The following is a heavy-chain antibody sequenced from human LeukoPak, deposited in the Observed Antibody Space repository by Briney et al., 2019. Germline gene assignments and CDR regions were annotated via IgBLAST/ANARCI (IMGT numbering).Heavy chain of an antibody. J-gene: IGHJ4*02. Sequence: GGSLRLSCAVSGLTFSSSWMDWVRQAPGKGREWGASMNPDGNKKYSADSVKGRFTISRDNAENALYLQMNSLRVEDTAFYYCARDLAYSRLDYWGQGMLVTVSS. CDR3: ARDLAYSRLDY. CDR2: MNPDGNKK. D-gene: IGHD5-18*01. V-gene: IGHV3-7*01. CDR1: GLTFSSSW.